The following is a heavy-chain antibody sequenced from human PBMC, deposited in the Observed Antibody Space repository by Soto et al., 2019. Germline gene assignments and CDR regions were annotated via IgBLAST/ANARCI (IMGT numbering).Heavy chain of an antibody. Sequence: ASVKVSCKASGYTFTSYDINWVRQATGQGLEWMGWMNPNSGNTGYAQKFQGRVTMTRNTSISTAYMELSRLRSEDTAVYYCARGRASGSYYLLDYWGQGTLVTVSS. J-gene: IGHJ4*02. D-gene: IGHD3-10*01. CDR2: MNPNSGNT. CDR3: ARGRASGSYYLLDY. CDR1: GYTFTSYD. V-gene: IGHV1-8*01.